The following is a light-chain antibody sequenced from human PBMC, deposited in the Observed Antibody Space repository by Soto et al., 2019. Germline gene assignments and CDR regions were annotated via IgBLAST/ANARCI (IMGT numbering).Light chain of an antibody. CDR3: QQYGSSHT. J-gene: IGKJ5*01. CDR2: GAS. Sequence: ESVWTQAPGTLSLSPGEGATLSCMASQSVSSSYLAWYQQKPGQAPRLLIYGASSRATGIPDRFSGSGAGAYFNLTISRLEPADFGVYYCQQYGSSHTFGQGTRLEI. V-gene: IGKV3-20*01. CDR1: QSVSSSY.